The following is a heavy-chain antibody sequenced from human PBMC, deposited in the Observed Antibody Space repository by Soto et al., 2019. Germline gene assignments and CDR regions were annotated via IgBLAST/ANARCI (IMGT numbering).Heavy chain of an antibody. CDR1: GGSISSSTFH. V-gene: IGHV4-39*01. Sequence: PSETLSLTCTVSGGSISSSTFHWGWIRQPPGKGLEWIGSVYYDGTTYYNPSLRSRVTISVDTSKNQFSLKMSSVTAADTAAYYCAYFDWLPYWGQGTLVTAPQ. CDR2: VYYDGTT. CDR3: AYFDWLPY. J-gene: IGHJ4*02. D-gene: IGHD3-9*01.